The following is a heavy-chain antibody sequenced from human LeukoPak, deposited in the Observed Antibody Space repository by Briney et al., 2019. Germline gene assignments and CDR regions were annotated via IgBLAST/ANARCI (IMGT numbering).Heavy chain of an antibody. D-gene: IGHD2-15*01. Sequence: GGSLRLSCAASGFTFSSYSMNWVRQAPGKGLEWVSSIRSGGSYIFYADSVKGRFTISRDNAKNSLDLQMNSLRAEDTAVYYCARGYCRGGSCYLNAFDIWGQGTMVTVSS. CDR2: IRSGGSYI. V-gene: IGHV3-21*01. J-gene: IGHJ3*02. CDR1: GFTFSSYS. CDR3: ARGYCRGGSCYLNAFDI.